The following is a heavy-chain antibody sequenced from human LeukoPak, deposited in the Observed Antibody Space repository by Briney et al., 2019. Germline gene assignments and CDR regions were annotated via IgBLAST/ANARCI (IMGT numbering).Heavy chain of an antibody. CDR2: VRYDESEK. D-gene: IGHD2-15*01. J-gene: IGHJ3*02. CDR3: ARDKGYCSGGSCYLDAFDI. V-gene: IGHV3-30*02. Sequence: GGSLRLSCAASGFTFSTYGMHWVRQAPGKGLEWVAFVRYDESEKYYADSVKGRFTISRDNAKNSLYLQMNSLRAEDTAVYYCARDKGYCSGGSCYLDAFDIWGQGTMVTVSS. CDR1: GFTFSTYG.